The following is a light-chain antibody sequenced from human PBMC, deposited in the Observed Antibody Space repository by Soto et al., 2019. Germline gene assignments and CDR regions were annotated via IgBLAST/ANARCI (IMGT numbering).Light chain of an antibody. V-gene: IGKV3-15*01. Sequence: EIVLTQTPATLSVSPGERATLSCRASQSVSSNLAWYQHKPGQAPRLLIYGASSRATGIPGRFSGSGSGTDFTLTISRLEPEDFAVYYCQQYGTSSWTFGQGTKVDIK. CDR3: QQYGTSSWT. J-gene: IGKJ1*01. CDR2: GAS. CDR1: QSVSSN.